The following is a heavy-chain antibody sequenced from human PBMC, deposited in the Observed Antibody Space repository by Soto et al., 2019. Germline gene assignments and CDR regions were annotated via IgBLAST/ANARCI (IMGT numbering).Heavy chain of an antibody. D-gene: IGHD3-16*02. CDR3: ARRRYYDYVWGSYPYYYGMDV. Sequence: PSETLSLTCAVYGGSFSGYYWSWIRQPPGKGLEWIGEINHSGSTNYNPSLKSRVTISVDTSKNQFSLKLSSVTAADTAVYYCARRRYYDYVWGSYPYYYGMDVWGQGTTVTVSS. CDR2: INHSGST. J-gene: IGHJ6*02. V-gene: IGHV4-34*01. CDR1: GGSFSGYY.